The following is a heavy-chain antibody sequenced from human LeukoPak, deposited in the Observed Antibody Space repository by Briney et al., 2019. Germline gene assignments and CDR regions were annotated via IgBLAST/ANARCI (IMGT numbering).Heavy chain of an antibody. CDR1: GGSFSGYY. V-gene: IGHV4-34*01. J-gene: IGHJ4*02. D-gene: IGHD3-3*01. Sequence: SETLSLTCAVYGGSFSGYYWSWIRQPPGKGLEWIGEINHSGSTNYNPSLKSRVTISVDTSKNQFSLKLSSVTAADTAVYYCARETRQRDDFWSGYYTDYWGQGTLVTVSS. CDR2: INHSGST. CDR3: ARETRQRDDFWSGYYTDY.